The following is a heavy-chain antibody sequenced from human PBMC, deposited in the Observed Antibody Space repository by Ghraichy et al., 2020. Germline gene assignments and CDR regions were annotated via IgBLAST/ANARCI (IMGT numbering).Heavy chain of an antibody. Sequence: GESLNISCAASGFSVSNNYMSWVRQAPGKGLEWVSVIYSGGSTYHVASVKGRFTISRDNSKNTVYLQMNSLRAGDTAVYYCARASRTGGGDYWRQGTLVTVSS. V-gene: IGHV3-53*01. CDR2: IYSGGST. D-gene: IGHD3-16*01. J-gene: IGHJ4*02. CDR1: GFSVSNNY. CDR3: ARASRTGGGDY.